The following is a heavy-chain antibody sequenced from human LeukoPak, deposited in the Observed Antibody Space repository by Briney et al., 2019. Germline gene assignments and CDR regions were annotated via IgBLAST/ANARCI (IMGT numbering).Heavy chain of an antibody. D-gene: IGHD3-22*01. J-gene: IGHJ4*02. V-gene: IGHV1-69*01. CDR1: GGTFSSYA. CDR3: ARGVGEYYDSTRAGFDY. Sequence: SVKVSCKASGGTFSSYAISWVRQAPGQGLEWMGGIIPIVGTANYAQKFQGRVTITADESTSTAYMELSSLRSEDTAVYYCARGVGEYYDSTRAGFDYWGQGTLVTVSS. CDR2: IIPIVGTA.